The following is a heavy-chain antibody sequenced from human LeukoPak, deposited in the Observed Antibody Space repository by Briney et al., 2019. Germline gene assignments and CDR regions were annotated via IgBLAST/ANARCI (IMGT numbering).Heavy chain of an antibody. CDR2: IYYSGST. CDR3: ARTSLRSFYGMDV. CDR1: GGSISSYY. Sequence: PSETLSLTCTVSGGSISSYYWSWIRQPPGKGLEWIGYIYYSGSTNYNPSLKSRVTLSVDTSKNQFSLKLSSVTAADTAVYYCARTSLRSFYGMDVWGQGTTVTVSS. V-gene: IGHV4-59*08. J-gene: IGHJ6*02. D-gene: IGHD2-15*01.